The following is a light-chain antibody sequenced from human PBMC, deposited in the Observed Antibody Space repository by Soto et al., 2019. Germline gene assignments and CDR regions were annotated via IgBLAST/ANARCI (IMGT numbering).Light chain of an antibody. J-gene: IGKJ5*01. V-gene: IGKV3-20*01. Sequence: GKRVPLYCRPIQTISNSYVAWYQQRPGQAPRLLIFDASNRATGIPDRFSGSGSGTDFTLTISRLEPEHFALYYCQHYAHTSPITFGQGTRLEIK. CDR3: QHYAHTSPIT. CDR1: QTISNSY. CDR2: DAS.